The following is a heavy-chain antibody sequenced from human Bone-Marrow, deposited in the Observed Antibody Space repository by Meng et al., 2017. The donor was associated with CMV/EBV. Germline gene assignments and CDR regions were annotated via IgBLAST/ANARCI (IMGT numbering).Heavy chain of an antibody. CDR1: GYTFSDYY. V-gene: IGHV1-2*02. J-gene: IGHJ5*02. D-gene: IGHD2-2*01. Sequence: ASVKVSCKASGYTFSDYYIHWVRQVPGQGLQWMGWINLNSGAIKFAQKFQGRLTMTRDASINTAYLGLSRLRSDDTAMYYCARDGGFCTSTSCPNWFDPWGQGTLVTVPS. CDR3: ARDGGFCTSTSCPNWFDP. CDR2: INLNSGAI.